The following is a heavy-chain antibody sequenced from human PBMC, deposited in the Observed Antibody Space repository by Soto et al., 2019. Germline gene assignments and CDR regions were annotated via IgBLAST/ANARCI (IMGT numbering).Heavy chain of an antibody. D-gene: IGHD3-22*01. J-gene: IGHJ3*02. V-gene: IGHV3-21*01. CDR2: ISSSSSYI. CDR3: ARDLGPIVVVTAPDAFDI. Sequence: GSLSLSCAASGFTFSGYSMNWVRQAPGKGLEWVSSISSSSSYIYYADSVKGRFTISRDNAKNSLYLQMNSLRAEDTAVYYCARDLGPIVVVTAPDAFDIWGQGTMGTVSS. CDR1: GFTFSGYS.